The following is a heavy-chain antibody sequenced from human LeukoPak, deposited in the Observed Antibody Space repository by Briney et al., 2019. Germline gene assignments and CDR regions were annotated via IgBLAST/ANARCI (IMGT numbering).Heavy chain of an antibody. J-gene: IGHJ4*02. D-gene: IGHD3-22*01. CDR1: GFTFSNHG. CDR2: ISPSGDIT. V-gene: IGHV3-23*01. Sequence: GGSLRLSCAASGFTFSNHGMNWVRQAPGKGLEWVSGISPSGDITYYADSVKGRFTISRDNSKNTLYLEVISLRAEDTAVYFCARVKYYYDSSGYYEYYFDYWGQGTLVTVSS. CDR3: ARVKYYYDSSGYYEYYFDY.